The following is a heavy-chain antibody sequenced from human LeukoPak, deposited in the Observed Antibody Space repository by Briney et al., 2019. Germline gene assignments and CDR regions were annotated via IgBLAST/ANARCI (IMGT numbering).Heavy chain of an antibody. Sequence: QAGGSLRLSCAASGGTFKRYWRHWVRQVPGKGPVWVARINDDGSDTVYADSVKGRFTISRDDAKNMLFPQINSLRGEDTAVYHCVRGGPSTCFWGQGTLVTVSS. J-gene: IGHJ4*02. V-gene: IGHV3-74*01. CDR2: INDDGSDT. CDR3: VRGGPSTCF. CDR1: GGTFKRYW. D-gene: IGHD3-16*01.